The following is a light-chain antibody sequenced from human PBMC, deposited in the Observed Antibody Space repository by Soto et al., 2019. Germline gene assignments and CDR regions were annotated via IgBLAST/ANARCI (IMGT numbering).Light chain of an antibody. CDR2: DVS. Sequence: DIQMTQSPSTLAASVGDTVTMTCRSSSKWLAWYQKKPGKAPKLLIYDVSNLERGVPPRFSGSTSGAESTLTITGLQPYDLGTYYFQHTTVFTFGQGTKVVIK. V-gene: IGKV1-5*01. J-gene: IGKJ2*01. CDR3: QHTTVFT. CDR1: SSSKW.